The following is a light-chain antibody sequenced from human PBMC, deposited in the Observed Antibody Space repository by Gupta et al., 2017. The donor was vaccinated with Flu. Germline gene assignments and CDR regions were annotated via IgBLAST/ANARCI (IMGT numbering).Light chain of an antibody. CDR3: YQRRSWGIT. V-gene: IGKV3-11*01. J-gene: IGKJ4*01. Sequence: EIVLTQSPATLSLSPGERDTLSCRASQSVSSFLAWYQQEPGQGPRLLIYDASDSAARVPARFSGSGSGIAFTLSIISREAEDFAVYYCYQRRSWGITFGRGTKVEIK. CDR2: DAS. CDR1: QSVSSF.